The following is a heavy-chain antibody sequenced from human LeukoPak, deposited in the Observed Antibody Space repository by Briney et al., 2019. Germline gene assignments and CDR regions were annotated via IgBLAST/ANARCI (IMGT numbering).Heavy chain of an antibody. CDR3: ARAVFERFWFDP. Sequence: GGSLRLSCAASGFTVGSSYMSWVRQAPGKGLEWVSVIYSGGSTYYADSVKGRFTVSRDNSKNTLYLQMNSLRAEDTAVYYCARAVFERFWFDPWGQGTLVTVSS. J-gene: IGHJ5*02. V-gene: IGHV3-53*01. D-gene: IGHD1-14*01. CDR1: GFTVGSSY. CDR2: IYSGGST.